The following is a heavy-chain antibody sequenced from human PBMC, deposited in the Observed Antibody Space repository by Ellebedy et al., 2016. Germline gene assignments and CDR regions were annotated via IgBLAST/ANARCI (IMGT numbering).Heavy chain of an antibody. CDR2: VSASGSNT. J-gene: IGHJ4*02. D-gene: IGHD2-15*01. Sequence: GGSLRLXXAASGFIFSNYAMSWVRQAPGKGLEWVSAVSASGSNTYYADSVKGRFTISRDNSKNTLDLQMNSLRAEDTAVYYCAKEKDFTKPYDYWGQGTLVTVSS. CDR1: GFIFSNYA. V-gene: IGHV3-23*01. CDR3: AKEKDFTKPYDY.